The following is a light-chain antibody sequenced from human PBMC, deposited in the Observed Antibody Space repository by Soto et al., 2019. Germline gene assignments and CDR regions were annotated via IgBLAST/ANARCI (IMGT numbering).Light chain of an antibody. CDR2: EGS. CDR1: SSDVGTYNL. J-gene: IGLJ1*01. CDR3: CSYIGSSTYV. Sequence: QSALTQPASVSGSPGQSITISCSGTSSDVGTYNLVSWYQQYPGKAPKVLIYEGSKRPSGVSYRFSGSKSGNTASLTISGLQADDEAEYYCCSYIGSSTYVFGTGPKLTVL. V-gene: IGLV2-23*01.